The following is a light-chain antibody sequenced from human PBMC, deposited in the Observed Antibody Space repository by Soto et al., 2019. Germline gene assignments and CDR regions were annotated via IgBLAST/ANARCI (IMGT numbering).Light chain of an antibody. J-gene: IGKJ2*01. CDR2: WAS. CDR1: QSVFYSSNNKNY. CDR3: QQYYNFPFP. Sequence: DIVMTQSPDSLAVSLGERATINCKSSQSVFYSSNNKNYLAWYQQKPGQPPKLLIYWASTRESGVPDRFSGSGSWASFTPPLNSLRAEGVAVFYLQQYYNFPFPFCQGTKLEIK. V-gene: IGKV4-1*01.